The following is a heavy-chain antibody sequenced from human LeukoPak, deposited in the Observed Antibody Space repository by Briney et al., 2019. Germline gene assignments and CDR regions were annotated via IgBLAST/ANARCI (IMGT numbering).Heavy chain of an antibody. V-gene: IGHV4-59*01. Sequence: SETLSLTCTVSAGSISSYYWSWIRQPPGKGLEWTGYIYYSGSTNYNPSLKSRVTISVDTSKNQFSLKLSSVTAADTAVYYCARGKCSGGSCYRDYWGRGTLVTVSS. J-gene: IGHJ4*02. CDR1: AGSISSYY. D-gene: IGHD2-15*01. CDR2: IYYSGST. CDR3: ARGKCSGGSCYRDY.